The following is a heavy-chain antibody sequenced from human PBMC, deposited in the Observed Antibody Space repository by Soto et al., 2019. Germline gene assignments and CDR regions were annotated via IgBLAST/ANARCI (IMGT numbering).Heavy chain of an antibody. CDR2: IYSGGST. Sequence: GGSLRLSCAASGFTVSSNYMSWVRQAPGKGLEWVSVIYSGGSTYYADSVKGRFTISRHNSKNTLYLQMNSLRAEDTAVYYCAISNYYGSGSYYKNYFDYWGQGTLVTVSS. V-gene: IGHV3-53*04. CDR3: AISNYYGSGSYYKNYFDY. CDR1: GFTVSSNY. J-gene: IGHJ4*02. D-gene: IGHD3-10*01.